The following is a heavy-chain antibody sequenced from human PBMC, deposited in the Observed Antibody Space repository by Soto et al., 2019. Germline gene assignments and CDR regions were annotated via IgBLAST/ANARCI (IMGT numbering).Heavy chain of an antibody. CDR2: IKRDGSEK. V-gene: IGHV3-7*01. Sequence: PGGSLRLSCLSSGFKSCSDWMICVLQSPGNGLDWLSTIKRDGSEKNYVYSVKGRFTTSRDNAKNSLYLQMDSLRVEDTAVYYCATDSGYGSGSSVNHYLDYWGHGTLVTV. CDR1: GFKSCSDW. D-gene: IGHD3-10*01. J-gene: IGHJ4*01. CDR3: ATDSGYGSGSSVNHYLDY.